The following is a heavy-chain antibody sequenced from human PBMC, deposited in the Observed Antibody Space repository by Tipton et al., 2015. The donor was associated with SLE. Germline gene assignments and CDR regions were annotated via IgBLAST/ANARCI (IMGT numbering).Heavy chain of an antibody. CDR1: GFTFGDCA. CDR3: TRVTVDTAMVYYFDY. Sequence: SLRLSCTASGFTFGDCAMSWVRQAPGKGLEWVGFIRSKAYGGTTEYAASVKGRFTISRDDSKSIAYLQMNSLKTEDTAVYYCTRVTVDTAMVYYFDYWGQGTLVTVSS. CDR2: IRSKAYGGTT. D-gene: IGHD5-18*01. V-gene: IGHV3-49*04. J-gene: IGHJ4*02.